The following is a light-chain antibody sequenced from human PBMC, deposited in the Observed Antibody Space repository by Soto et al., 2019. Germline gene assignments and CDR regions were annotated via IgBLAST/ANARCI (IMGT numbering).Light chain of an antibody. V-gene: IGKV3-20*01. Sequence: ENVLTQSPGTLSLSPGERATLSCRASHNVDNNYLAWYQQKPGQTPRVLLYAASDRAPGIPARFSGSGSGTDCTLTISRLEPEDFAVYYCQQYSGSPWTFGQGTKVEFK. J-gene: IGKJ1*01. CDR3: QQYSGSPWT. CDR2: AAS. CDR1: HNVDNNY.